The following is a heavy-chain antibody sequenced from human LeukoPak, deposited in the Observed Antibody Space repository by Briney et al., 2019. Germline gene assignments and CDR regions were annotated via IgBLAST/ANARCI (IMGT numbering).Heavy chain of an antibody. J-gene: IGHJ5*02. CDR1: GYTFTSYG. D-gene: IGHD2-2*01. V-gene: IGHV1-18*01. CDR3: ARKAGYCSSTSCYGFDP. CDR2: ISAYNGNT. Sequence: ASVKVSCKASGYTFTSYGISWVRQAPGQGLEWMGRISAYNGNTNYAQKLQGRVTMTTDTSTSTAYMELRSLRSDDTAVYYCARKAGYCSSTSCYGFDPWGQGTLVTVSS.